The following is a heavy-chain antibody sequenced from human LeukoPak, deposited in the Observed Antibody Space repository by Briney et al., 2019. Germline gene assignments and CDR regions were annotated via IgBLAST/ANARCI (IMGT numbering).Heavy chain of an antibody. CDR1: GFTFSGFW. V-gene: IGHV3-7*03. Sequence: GGSLRLSCAVSGFTFSGFWMSWSRQALGKGLEWVASINSDGSEGYYADVVKGRFTISRDNAKNSLYLQINSLRAEDTAVYYCARSSYSSSSSVWGQGTMVTVSS. D-gene: IGHD6-6*01. CDR2: INSDGSEG. CDR3: ARSSYSSSSSV. J-gene: IGHJ3*01.